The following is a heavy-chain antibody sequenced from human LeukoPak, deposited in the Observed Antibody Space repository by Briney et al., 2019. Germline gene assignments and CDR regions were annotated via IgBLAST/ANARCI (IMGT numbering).Heavy chain of an antibody. CDR1: GGSISSYY. Sequence: SETLSLTCTVSGGSISSYYWSWIRQPPGKGLEWIGYIYYSGSTNYNPSLKSRVTISVDSSKNQFSLKLSSVTAADTAVYYCARLEAYCGGDCYIFDYWGQGTLVTVSS. CDR2: IYYSGST. D-gene: IGHD2-21*02. J-gene: IGHJ4*02. CDR3: ARLEAYCGGDCYIFDY. V-gene: IGHV4-59*01.